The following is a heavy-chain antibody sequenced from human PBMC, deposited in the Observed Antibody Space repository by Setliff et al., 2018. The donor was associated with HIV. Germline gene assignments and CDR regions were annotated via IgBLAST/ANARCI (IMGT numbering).Heavy chain of an antibody. V-gene: IGHV1-46*01. CDR2: INPTGDIT. CDR3: ARGWEGGMDY. Sequence: ASVKVSCKASGYTFINNYIHWVRQAPGQGLEWMGLINPTGDITFYPQKFQGRVTMTGDTSTNTLYMELSSLRSEDTAVYYCARGWEGGMDYWGQGTLVTVSS. D-gene: IGHD1-26*01. CDR1: GYTFINNY. J-gene: IGHJ4*02.